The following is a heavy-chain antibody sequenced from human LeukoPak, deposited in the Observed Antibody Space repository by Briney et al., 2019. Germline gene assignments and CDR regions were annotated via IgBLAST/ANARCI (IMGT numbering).Heavy chain of an antibody. CDR2: ISGSGDNT. J-gene: IGHJ4*02. Sequence: GGSLRLSCAASGFTFSSYAMSWVRQAPGKGLEWVSGISGSGDNTYYADSVKGRFTISRDNAKNSLYLQMSGLRAEDTAVYFCARIGYSSSSFDYWGQGVLVTVYS. CDR3: ARIGYSSSSFDY. CDR1: GFTFSSYA. V-gene: IGHV3-23*01. D-gene: IGHD6-6*01.